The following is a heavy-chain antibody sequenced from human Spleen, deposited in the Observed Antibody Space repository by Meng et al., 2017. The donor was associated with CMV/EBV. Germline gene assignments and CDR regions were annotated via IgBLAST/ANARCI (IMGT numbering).Heavy chain of an antibody. CDR3: ARDRLRNYDY. CDR1: GFTFSDFN. Sequence: GESLKISCAASGFTFSDFNMNWVRQTPGKGLEWLSYIFKTGGTTHYADSVRGRFTISRDNARGSLYLQMDGLRAEDTGIYYCARDRLRNYDYWGRGTLVTVSS. V-gene: IGHV3-48*04. D-gene: IGHD1-14*01. J-gene: IGHJ4*02. CDR2: IFKTGGTT.